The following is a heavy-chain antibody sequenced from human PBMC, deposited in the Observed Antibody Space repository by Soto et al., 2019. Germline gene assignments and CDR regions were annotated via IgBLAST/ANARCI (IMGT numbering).Heavy chain of an antibody. V-gene: IGHV5-51*01. J-gene: IGHJ5*02. CDR3: SRLFWSGYYTENCFDP. CDR2: IYPGDSDT. Sequence: PGESLKISFKGSGYSFTSYWIGWVRQMHWKGLEWMVSIYPGDSDTRYSPSFQGQVTISADKSTSTAYLQWSSLKASDTAMYYCSRLFWSGYYTENCFDPWGQGALITVSS. CDR1: GYSFTSYW. D-gene: IGHD3-3*01.